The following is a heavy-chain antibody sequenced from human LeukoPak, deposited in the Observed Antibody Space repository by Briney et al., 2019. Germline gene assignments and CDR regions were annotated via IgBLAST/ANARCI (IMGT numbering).Heavy chain of an antibody. CDR3: ARGPATYGGYYYYYGMDV. J-gene: IGHJ6*02. CDR2: INHSGST. Sequence: SETLSLTCAVYGGSFSGYYWSWIRQPPGKGLEWIGEINHSGSTNYNPSLKSRVTISVDTSKNQFSLKLSSVTAADTAVYYCARGPATYGGYYYYYGMDVWGQGTTDTVSS. D-gene: IGHD4-23*01. CDR1: GGSFSGYY. V-gene: IGHV4-34*01.